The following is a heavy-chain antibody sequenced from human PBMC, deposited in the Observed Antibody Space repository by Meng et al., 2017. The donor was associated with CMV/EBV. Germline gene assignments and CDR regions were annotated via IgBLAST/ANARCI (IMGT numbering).Heavy chain of an antibody. CDR2: INSDGSST. D-gene: IGHD1-26*01. V-gene: IGHV3-74*01. CDR3: ARVVRGGSYLGGDYFDY. Sequence: GESLKISCTVSGGSISSYYWSWVRQAPGKGLVWVSRINSDGSSTSYADSVKGRFTISRDNAKNTLYLQMNSLRAEDTAVYYCARVVRGGSYLGGDYFDYWGQGTLVTVSS. J-gene: IGHJ4*02. CDR1: GGSISSYY.